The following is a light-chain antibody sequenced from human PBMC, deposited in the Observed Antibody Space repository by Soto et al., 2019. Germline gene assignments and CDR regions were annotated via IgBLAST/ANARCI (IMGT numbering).Light chain of an antibody. CDR3: QKYGSSPIT. V-gene: IGKV3-20*01. J-gene: IGKJ5*01. Sequence: EVVLTQSPGTLTLFAVARAILSGRSSQSVSSSYLAWYQQKPGQAPRLLIYGASSRATGIPDRFSGSGSGTDFTLTISRLEPEDFAVYYCQKYGSSPITCGKGQRRAIK. CDR2: GAS. CDR1: QSVSSSY.